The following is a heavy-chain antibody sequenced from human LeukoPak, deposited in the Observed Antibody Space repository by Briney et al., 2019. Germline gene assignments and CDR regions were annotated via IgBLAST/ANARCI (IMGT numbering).Heavy chain of an antibody. V-gene: IGHV4-59*01. CDR3: ARIRIAVAGRGYPDY. CDR2: IYDSGNT. Sequence: SETLSLTCTVSGGSISSYYWSWIRQPPGKGLEWIGYIYDSGNTKYNPSLKSRVTISLDTSKNQFSLKLSSVTAADTAVYYCARIRIAVAGRGYPDYWGQGTLVTVSS. J-gene: IGHJ4*02. D-gene: IGHD6-19*01. CDR1: GGSISSYY.